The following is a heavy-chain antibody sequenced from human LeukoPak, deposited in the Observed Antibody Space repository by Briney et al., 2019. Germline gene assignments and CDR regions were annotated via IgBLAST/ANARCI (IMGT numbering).Heavy chain of an antibody. Sequence: RPGGSLRLSCAASGFTFSSYAMSWVRQAPGKGLEWVSAISGSGGSTYYADSVKGRFTISRDNSKNTLYLQMNSLRAEDTAVYYCARLLHPTLRYFDLWGRGTLVTVSS. D-gene: IGHD2-21*02. J-gene: IGHJ2*01. CDR2: ISGSGGST. CDR3: ARLLHPTLRYFDL. V-gene: IGHV3-23*01. CDR1: GFTFSSYA.